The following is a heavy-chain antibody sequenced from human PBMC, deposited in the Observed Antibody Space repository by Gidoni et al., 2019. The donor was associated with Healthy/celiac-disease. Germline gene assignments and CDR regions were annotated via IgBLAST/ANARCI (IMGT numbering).Heavy chain of an antibody. CDR3: ARRGATNAYSLGY. V-gene: IGHV1-3*01. Sequence: QVQLVQSGAEVKKPGASVTVSCKASGYTFTSYAMHWVRQAPGQRLEWMVWINAGNGNTKYSQKFQGRVTITRDTSASTAYMELSSLRSEDTAVYYCARRGATNAYSLGYWGQGTLVTVSS. CDR1: GYTFTSYA. CDR2: INAGNGNT. J-gene: IGHJ4*02. D-gene: IGHD1-26*01.